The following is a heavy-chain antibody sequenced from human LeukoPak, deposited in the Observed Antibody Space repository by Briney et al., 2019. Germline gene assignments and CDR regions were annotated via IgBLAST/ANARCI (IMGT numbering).Heavy chain of an antibody. Sequence: GASVKVSCKASGYTFTSYDINWVRQATGQGLEWMGIINPSGGSTSYAQKFQGRVTMTRDTSTSTVYMELSSLRSEDTAVYYCARELGDNWNDGDYWGQGTLVTVSS. CDR1: GYTFTSYD. J-gene: IGHJ4*02. CDR3: ARELGDNWNDGDY. V-gene: IGHV1-46*01. CDR2: INPSGGST. D-gene: IGHD1-1*01.